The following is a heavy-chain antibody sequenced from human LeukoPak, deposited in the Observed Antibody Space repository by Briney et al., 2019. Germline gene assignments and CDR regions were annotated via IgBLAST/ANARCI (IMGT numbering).Heavy chain of an antibody. D-gene: IGHD3-22*01. CDR2: IYYSGST. J-gene: IGHJ6*03. V-gene: IGHV4-59*01. CDR1: GGSIIAFY. Sequence: TSETLSLTCSVSGGSIIAFYWSWIRQPPGKGLEWIGYIYYSGSTNYNPSLKSRVTISVDTSKNQFSLKLSSVTAADTAVYYCARIYDSSGYYLGRYYYYYMDVWGKGTTVTVSS. CDR3: ARIYDSSGYYLGRYYYYYMDV.